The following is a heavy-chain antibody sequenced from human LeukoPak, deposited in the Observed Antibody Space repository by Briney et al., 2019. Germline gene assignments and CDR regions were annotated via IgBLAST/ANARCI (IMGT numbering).Heavy chain of an antibody. J-gene: IGHJ4*02. CDR1: GFTFSSYS. Sequence: GGSLRLSCAASGFTFSSYSMNWVRQAPGKGLEWVSGISWNSGSIGYADSVKGRFTISRDNAKNSLYLQMNSLRAEDTALYYCAKGSGSYYLGHWGQGTLVTVSS. CDR2: ISWNSGSI. CDR3: AKGSGSYYLGH. D-gene: IGHD3-10*01. V-gene: IGHV3-9*01.